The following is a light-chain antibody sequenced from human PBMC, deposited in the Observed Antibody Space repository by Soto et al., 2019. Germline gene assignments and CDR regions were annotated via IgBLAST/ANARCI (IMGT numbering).Light chain of an antibody. Sequence: IVLTQSPGTLSLSPGERATLSCRASQSVSNYLAWYQHKPGQAPRLLIYSASSRATGVADRISGSGSGTDFTLTISRLEPEDFAVYYCQQYGNSRVTFGPGTKVDIK. CDR1: QSVSNY. CDR3: QQYGNSRVT. CDR2: SAS. J-gene: IGKJ3*01. V-gene: IGKV3-20*01.